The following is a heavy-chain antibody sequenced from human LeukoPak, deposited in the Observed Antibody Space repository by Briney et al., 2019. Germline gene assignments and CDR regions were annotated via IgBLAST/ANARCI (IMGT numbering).Heavy chain of an antibody. CDR1: GGSISSSSYY. Sequence: TSETLSLTCTVSGGSISSSSYYWGWIRQPPGKVLEWIGSIYCSGSTYYNPSLKSRVTISVDTSKNQFSLKLSSVTAADTAVYYCAKNVLLWFGELSTNNWFDPWGQGTLVTVSS. V-gene: IGHV4-39*01. J-gene: IGHJ5*02. CDR2: IYCSGST. D-gene: IGHD3-10*01. CDR3: AKNVLLWFGELSTNNWFDP.